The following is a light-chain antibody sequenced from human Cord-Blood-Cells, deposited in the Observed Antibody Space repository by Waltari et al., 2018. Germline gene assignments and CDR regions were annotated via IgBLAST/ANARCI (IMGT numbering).Light chain of an antibody. CDR3: QAWDSSTVRV. Sequence: SYELPKPPSVSVSPGQTASITCPGAKLGDKYACWYQQKPGQSPVLVIYQDSKRPSGIPERFSGSNSGNTATLTISGTQAMDEADYYCQAWDSSTVRVFGGGTKLTVL. J-gene: IGLJ2*01. CDR1: KLGDKY. V-gene: IGLV3-1*01. CDR2: QDS.